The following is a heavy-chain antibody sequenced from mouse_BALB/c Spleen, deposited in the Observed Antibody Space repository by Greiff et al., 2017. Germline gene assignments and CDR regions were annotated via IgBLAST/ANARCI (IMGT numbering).Heavy chain of an antibody. CDR2: IRSGGSYT. CDR3: ARRGVTTLFDY. J-gene: IGHJ2*01. CDR1: GFTFSSYG. V-gene: IGHV5-6*01. D-gene: IGHD2-1*01. Sequence: EVQVVESGGDLVKPGGSLTLSCAASGFTFSSYGMSWVRPTPDKRLEWVATIRSGGSYTYYPDSVKGRFTISRDNAKNTLYLQMSSLKSEDTAMYYCARRGVTTLFDYWGQGTTLTVSS.